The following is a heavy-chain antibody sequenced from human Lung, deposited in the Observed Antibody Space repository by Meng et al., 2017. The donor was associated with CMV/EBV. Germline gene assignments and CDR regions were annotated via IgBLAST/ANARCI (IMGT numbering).Heavy chain of an antibody. CDR3: ARDRLYYLWSGYVNYYGLDF. D-gene: IGHD3-3*01. Sequence: GSLRLSCTVSGGSISSSNYYWGWIRQPPGKGLEWIGSIYYSGSMFYNPSLKSRVTISVDTAKNQFSLKLSSVTAADTAVYYCARDRLYYLWSGYVNYYGLDFWGQGTTVTVSS. V-gene: IGHV4-39*07. CDR1: GGSISSSNYY. CDR2: IYYSGSM. J-gene: IGHJ6*02.